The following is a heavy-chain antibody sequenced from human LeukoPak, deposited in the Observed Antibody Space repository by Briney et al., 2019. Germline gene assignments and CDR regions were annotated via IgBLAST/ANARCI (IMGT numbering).Heavy chain of an antibody. Sequence: SVKVSCKASGGTFSSYAISWVRQAPGQGLEWMGRIIPIFGIANYAQKFQGRVTITADKSTSTAYMELCSLRSEDTAVYYCARDSFYCGGDCYFDYWGQGTLVTVSS. J-gene: IGHJ4*02. CDR3: ARDSFYCGGDCYFDY. V-gene: IGHV1-69*04. CDR2: IIPIFGIA. D-gene: IGHD2-21*02. CDR1: GGTFSSYA.